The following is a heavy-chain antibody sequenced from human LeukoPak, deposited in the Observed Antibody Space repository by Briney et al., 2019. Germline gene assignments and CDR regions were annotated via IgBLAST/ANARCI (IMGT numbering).Heavy chain of an antibody. D-gene: IGHD2-2*01. CDR1: GFTFTNYG. J-gene: IGHJ4*02. CDR2: IWYDGSKT. CDR3: ARDDCSTTPCYAY. Sequence: GSLRLSCTTSGFTFTNYGINWVRQAPGKGLEWVAAIWYDGSKTSYTDSVKGRFTVSRDISKNTVNLQMNGLKAEDTAVYYCARDDCSTTPCYAYWGQGTLVTVSS. V-gene: IGHV3-33*01.